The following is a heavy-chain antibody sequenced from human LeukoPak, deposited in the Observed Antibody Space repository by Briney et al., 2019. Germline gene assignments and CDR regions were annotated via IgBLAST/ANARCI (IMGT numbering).Heavy chain of an antibody. V-gene: IGHV3-48*03. CDR1: GFTFSSYE. D-gene: IGHD3-16*02. CDR2: ISSSGSTI. Sequence: PGGSLRLSCAASGFTFSSYEMNWVRQAPGKGLEWVSYISSSGSTIYYADSVKGRFTISRDNAKNSLYLQMNSLRAEDTAVYYCAKIGPGFLSYYFDYWGQGTLVTVSS. J-gene: IGHJ4*02. CDR3: AKIGPGFLSYYFDY.